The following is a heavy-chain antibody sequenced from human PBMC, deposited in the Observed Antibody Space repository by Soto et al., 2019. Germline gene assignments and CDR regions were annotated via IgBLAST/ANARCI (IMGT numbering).Heavy chain of an antibody. V-gene: IGHV3-23*01. Sequence: EVQLLESGGGLAQPGGSLRLSCAASGFTFTSYAMSWVRQAPGKGLEWVSSISGGGGSTYYAVSVKGRFTIPRDNSTNTLYLQMNSLSAEDTAIYYCAKQITNWYFALWGRGTLVTVSS. J-gene: IGHJ2*01. CDR1: GFTFTSYA. D-gene: IGHD2-2*01. CDR2: ISGGGGST. CDR3: AKQITNWYFAL.